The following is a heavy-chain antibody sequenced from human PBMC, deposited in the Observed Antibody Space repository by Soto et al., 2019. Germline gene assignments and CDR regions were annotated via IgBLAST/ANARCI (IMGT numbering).Heavy chain of an antibody. V-gene: IGHV3-48*02. CDR2: ISSSSSTI. CDR1: GFTFSSYS. Sequence: EVQLVESGGGLVQPGGSLRLSCAASGFTFSSYSMNWVRQAPGKGLEWVSYISSSSSTIYYADSVKGRFTISRDNAKNSLYLQMNSLRDEDTAVYYCARDLGLLWFGELFYYYYGMDVWGQGTTVTVSS. CDR3: ARDLGLLWFGELFYYYYGMDV. J-gene: IGHJ6*02. D-gene: IGHD3-10*01.